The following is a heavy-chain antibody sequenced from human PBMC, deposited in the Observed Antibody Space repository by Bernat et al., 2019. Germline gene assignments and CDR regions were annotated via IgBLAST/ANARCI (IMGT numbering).Heavy chain of an antibody. CDR1: GFTFSNAW. V-gene: IGHV3-15*01. CDR3: TTGVRVVAATRDAFDI. J-gene: IGHJ3*02. Sequence: EVQLVESGGGLVKPGGSLRLSCAASGFTFSNAWMSWVRQAPGKGLEWVGRNKSKTDGGTTDYAAPVKGRFTISRDDSKNTLYLQMNSLKTEDTAVYYCTTGVRVVAATRDAFDIWGQGTMVTVSS. D-gene: IGHD2-15*01. CDR2: NKSKTDGGTT.